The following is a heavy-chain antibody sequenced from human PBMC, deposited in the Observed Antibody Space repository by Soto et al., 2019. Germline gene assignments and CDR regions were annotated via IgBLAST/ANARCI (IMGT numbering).Heavy chain of an antibody. J-gene: IGHJ5*02. D-gene: IGHD6-13*01. CDR3: ASSFQAPSSWSFDP. V-gene: IGHV5-10-1*01. CDR2: IDPSDSYT. CDR1: GYSFTSYW. Sequence: GESLKLSCKGSGYSFTSYWISWVRQMPGKGLEWMGRIDPSDSYTNYSPSFQGHVTISADKSISTAYLQWSSLKASDTAMYYCASSFQAPSSWSFDPWGQGTLVTVSS.